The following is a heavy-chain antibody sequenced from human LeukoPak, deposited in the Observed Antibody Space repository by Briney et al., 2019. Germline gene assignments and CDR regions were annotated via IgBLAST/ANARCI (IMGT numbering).Heavy chain of an antibody. D-gene: IGHD3-10*01. CDR2: VSGVSIGGST. CDR1: GFTFSSYW. CDR3: AKGTTDYGSGYGMDV. J-gene: IGHJ6*04. Sequence: GGSLRLSCAASGFTFSSYWMSWVRQAPGKGLEWVSAVSGVSIGGSTFYADSVKGRFTISRDNSKNMLYLQMNSLGVEDTAIYYCAKGTTDYGSGYGMDVWGKGTTVTVSS. V-gene: IGHV3-23*01.